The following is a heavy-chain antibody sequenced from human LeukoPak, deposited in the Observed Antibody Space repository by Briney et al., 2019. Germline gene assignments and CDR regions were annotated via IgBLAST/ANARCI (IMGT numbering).Heavy chain of an antibody. J-gene: IGHJ6*03. CDR2: ITGSGGRA. V-gene: IGHV3-23*01. D-gene: IGHD1-26*01. Sequence: GGSLRLSCAASGFTFSNYAMNWVRQAPGKGLEWVSGITGSGGRANYADSVKGRFTISRDNSKNTLDLQMNSLRAEDTAVYFCAKDGVVGARRNYMDVWGKGTTVTVSS. CDR3: AKDGVVGARRNYMDV. CDR1: GFTFSNYA.